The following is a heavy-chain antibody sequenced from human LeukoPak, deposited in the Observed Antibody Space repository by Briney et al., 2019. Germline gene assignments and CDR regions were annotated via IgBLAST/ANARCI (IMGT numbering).Heavy chain of an antibody. CDR1: GYSFVIYS. CDR2: VSTSRGNA. V-gene: IGHV1-18*01. J-gene: IGHJ6*03. CDR3: AREDCTNGVCYSDYYYMDV. D-gene: IGHD2-8*01. Sequence: GASVKVSCKASGYSFVIYSISWVRQAPGQGLEWMGWVSTSRGNAHYAESVQGRVTMTTDTSTSTAYMELRSLRSDDTAVYYCAREDCTNGVCYSDYYYMDVWGKGTTVTVSS.